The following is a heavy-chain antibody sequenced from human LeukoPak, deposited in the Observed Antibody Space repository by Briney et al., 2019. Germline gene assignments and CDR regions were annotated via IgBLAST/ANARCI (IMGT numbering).Heavy chain of an antibody. CDR3: ARGAATVTYFDF. J-gene: IGHJ4*02. CDR2: LHPKSGDS. Sequence: ASVKVSCKASGYTFTGCYVHWVRQAPGQGPEWMGWLHPKSGDSDSAQRFQGRVTMTRDTSISTAYMELSRLRSDDTAVYYCARGAATVTYFDFWGQGTLVTVSS. CDR1: GYTFTGCY. V-gene: IGHV1-2*02. D-gene: IGHD4-17*01.